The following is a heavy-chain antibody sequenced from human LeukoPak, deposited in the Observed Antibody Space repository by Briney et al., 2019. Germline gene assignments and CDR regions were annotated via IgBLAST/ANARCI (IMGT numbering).Heavy chain of an antibody. V-gene: IGHV1-46*01. D-gene: IGHD6-19*01. CDR3: ASLGQWLVGGGY. CDR2: ISPSGGST. CDR1: GYTFTNYY. J-gene: IGHJ4*02. Sequence: GASVKVSCKASGYTFTNYYIHWVRQAPGQGPEWMGVISPSGGSTIYAQKFKGRVTLTRDTSISTAYMELSRLRSDDTAVYYCASLGQWLVGGGYWGQGTLDTVSS.